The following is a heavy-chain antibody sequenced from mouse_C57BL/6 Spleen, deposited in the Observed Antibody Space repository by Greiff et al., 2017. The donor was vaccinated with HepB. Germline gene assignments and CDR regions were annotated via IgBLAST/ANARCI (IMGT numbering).Heavy chain of an antibody. CDR3: ARIYYDYDGDYAMDY. CDR2: IYPSDSET. D-gene: IGHD2-4*01. J-gene: IGHJ4*01. Sequence: VKLQQPGAELVRPGSSVKLSCKASGYTFTSYWMDWVKQRPGQGLEWIGNIYPSDSETHYNQKFKDKATLTVDKSSSTAYIQLSSLTSEDSAVYYCARIYYDYDGDYAMDYWGQGTSVTVSS. CDR1: GYTFTSYW. V-gene: IGHV1-61*01.